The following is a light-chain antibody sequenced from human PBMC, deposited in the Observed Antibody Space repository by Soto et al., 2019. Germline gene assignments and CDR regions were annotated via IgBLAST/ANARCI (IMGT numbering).Light chain of an antibody. Sequence: EIVMTPSPATLSVSPGERATLSCRASQSVNNNLAWYQQKPGRAPRLLIYGASTRATGVPARFTASGSGTEFTLTISSLQSEDFGIYFCQEYNDWPPLTCGGGTKVDI. J-gene: IGKJ4*01. CDR2: GAS. V-gene: IGKV3-15*01. CDR1: QSVNNN. CDR3: QEYNDWPPLT.